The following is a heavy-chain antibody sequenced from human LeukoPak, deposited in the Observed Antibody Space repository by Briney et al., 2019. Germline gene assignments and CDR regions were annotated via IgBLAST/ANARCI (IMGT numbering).Heavy chain of an antibody. CDR3: ARQPHGNYVWGSYRSPGSWFDP. J-gene: IGHJ5*02. CDR1: GGSISSYY. CDR2: IYYSGST. D-gene: IGHD3-16*02. V-gene: IGHV4-59*08. Sequence: SETLSLTCTVSGGSISSYYWSWIRQPPGKGLEWIGYIYYSGSTNYNPSLKSRVTISVDTSKNQFSLKLSSVTAADTAVYYCARQPHGNYVWGSYRSPGSWFDPWGQGTLVTVSS.